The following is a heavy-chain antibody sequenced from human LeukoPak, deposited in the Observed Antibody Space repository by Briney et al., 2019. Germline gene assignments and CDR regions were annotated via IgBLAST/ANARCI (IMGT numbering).Heavy chain of an antibody. J-gene: IGHJ4*02. CDR3: ARGRYGYGLDY. V-gene: IGHV4-59*01. D-gene: IGHD5-18*01. Sequence: TAETQSLTCTVSGGSISRYHWSGIREPTGKGLEWIGYFCYSGCPNYNPSLKSRVTISVDTSKNQFSLKLSSLTAADTAVYYCARGRYGYGLDYWGQGTLVTVSS. CDR1: GGSISRYH. CDR2: FCYSGCP.